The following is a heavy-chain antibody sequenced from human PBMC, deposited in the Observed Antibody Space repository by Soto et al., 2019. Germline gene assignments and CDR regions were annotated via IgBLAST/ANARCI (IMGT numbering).Heavy chain of an antibody. CDR2: ISYDGSNK. CDR3: AKGDPYYDILTGSVREPPFDY. D-gene: IGHD3-9*01. Sequence: QVQLVESGGGVVQPGRSLRLSCAASGFTFSSYGMHWVRQAPGKGLEWVAVISYDGSNKYYADSVKGRFTISRDNSKNTLYLQMNSLRAEDTAVYYCAKGDPYYDILTGSVREPPFDYWGQGTLVTVSS. V-gene: IGHV3-30*18. CDR1: GFTFSSYG. J-gene: IGHJ4*02.